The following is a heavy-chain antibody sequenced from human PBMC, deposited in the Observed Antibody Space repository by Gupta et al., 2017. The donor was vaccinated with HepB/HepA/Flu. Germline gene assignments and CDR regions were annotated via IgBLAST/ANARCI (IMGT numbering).Heavy chain of an antibody. J-gene: IGHJ4*02. CDR1: GGSFSGYY. CDR2: INHSGST. D-gene: IGHD5-18*01. Sequence: QVQLQQWGAGLLKPSETLSLTCAVYGGSFSGYYWSWIRQPPGKGLEWIGEINHSGSTNYNPSLKSRVTISVDTSKNQFSLKLSSVTAADTAVYYCASSSLVDTAMVDMVYWGQGTLVTVSS. V-gene: IGHV4-34*01. CDR3: ASSSLVDTAMVDMVY.